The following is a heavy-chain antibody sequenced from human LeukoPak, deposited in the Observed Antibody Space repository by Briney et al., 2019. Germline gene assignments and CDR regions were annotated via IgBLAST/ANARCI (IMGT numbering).Heavy chain of an antibody. CDR3: ARHYYGSGSPGAYFDY. V-gene: IGHV5-51*01. J-gene: IGHJ4*02. CDR2: IYPGDSDT. D-gene: IGHD3-10*01. Sequence: GESLKISCKGSGNSFTSYWIGWVRQMPGKGLEWMGIIYPGDSDTRYSPSFQGQVTISADKSISTAYLQWSSLKASDTAMYYCARHYYGSGSPGAYFDYWGQGTLVTVSS. CDR1: GNSFTSYW.